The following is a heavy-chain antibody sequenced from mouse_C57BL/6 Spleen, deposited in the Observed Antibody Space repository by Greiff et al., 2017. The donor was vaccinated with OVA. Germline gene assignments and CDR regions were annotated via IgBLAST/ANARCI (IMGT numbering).Heavy chain of an antibody. CDR2: IYTGDGDT. CDR3: ATTGVAPPIDY. CDR1: GYAFSSYW. D-gene: IGHD1-1*01. V-gene: IGHV1-80*01. J-gene: IGHJ2*01. Sequence: VQLLQSGAELVKPGASVKISCKASGYAFSSYWITLVKQSPGNGLAWIGQIYTGDGDTNYNGQFKGKATLTTDKSSSTAYMQISSLTSEDSAVYFCATTGVAPPIDYWGQGTTLTVSS.